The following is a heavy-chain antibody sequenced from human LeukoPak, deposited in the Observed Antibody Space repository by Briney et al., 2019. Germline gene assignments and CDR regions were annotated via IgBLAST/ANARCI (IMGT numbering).Heavy chain of an antibody. V-gene: IGHV1-18*01. CDR2: ISPYNGNT. CDR1: GFTFTSYA. D-gene: IGHD5-24*01. CDR3: ARDRPQLYAFDI. Sequence: VSVKVSCKASGFTFTSYAITWVRQAPGQGLEWMGWISPYNGNTNYAPKLQGRVTLTTDTSTNTAYMELRSLRSDDTAVCYCARDRPQLYAFDIWGQGTMVTVSS. J-gene: IGHJ3*02.